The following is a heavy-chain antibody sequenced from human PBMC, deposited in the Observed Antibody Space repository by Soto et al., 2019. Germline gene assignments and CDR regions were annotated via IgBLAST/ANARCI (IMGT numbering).Heavy chain of an antibody. CDR1: GFTFINYA. D-gene: IGHD3-3*01. CDR2: ISGSISGSGGST. Sequence: GGSLRLSCAASGFTFINYAMSWVRQAPGKGLEWVSTISGSISGSGGSTYFADSVKGRFTISRDISKNTLYLQMNSLRAGDTAVYYFARDKRDLRFLEWSYYFDYWGQGTLVTVSS. V-gene: IGHV3-23*01. J-gene: IGHJ4*02. CDR3: ARDKRDLRFLEWSYYFDY.